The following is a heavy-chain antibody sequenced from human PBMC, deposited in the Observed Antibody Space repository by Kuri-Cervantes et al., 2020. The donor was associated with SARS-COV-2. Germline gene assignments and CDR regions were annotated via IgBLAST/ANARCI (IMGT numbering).Heavy chain of an antibody. CDR3: ATDRDGFHDF. Sequence: GESLKISCSASGFNFSRSDMHWVRQAPGKGLEWVAVISYDGKKKRCMASGKGRLTISRDNSQNTLYLQMQCLRSEDTGMYYCATDRDGFHDFWGQGTLVTVSS. D-gene: IGHD3-10*01. V-gene: IGHV3-30*03. CDR1: GFNFSRSD. J-gene: IGHJ4*02. CDR2: ISYDGKKK.